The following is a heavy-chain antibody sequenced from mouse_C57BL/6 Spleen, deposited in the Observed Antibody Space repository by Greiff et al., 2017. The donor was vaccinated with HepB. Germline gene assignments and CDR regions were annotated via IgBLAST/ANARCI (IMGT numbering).Heavy chain of an antibody. V-gene: IGHV1-81*01. CDR3: GSVGDYACAY. Sequence: QVQLQQSGAELARPGASVKLSCKASGYTFTSYGISWVKQITGQGLEWIGEIYPRSGNTYYNEKFKGKATLTADKSSSTAYMELRSLTSEDSAVYFCGSVGDYACAYWGRGTVGTVCA. J-gene: IGHJ3*01. CDR1: GYTFTSYG. D-gene: IGHD2-4*01. CDR2: IYPRSGNT.